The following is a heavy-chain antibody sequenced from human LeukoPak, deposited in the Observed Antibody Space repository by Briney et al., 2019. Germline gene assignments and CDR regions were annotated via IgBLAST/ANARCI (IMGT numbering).Heavy chain of an antibody. V-gene: IGHV4-59*08. CDR3: ARASYGIAAAGLHFDY. CDR1: GGSISSYY. J-gene: IGHJ4*02. CDR2: IYYSGST. D-gene: IGHD6-13*01. Sequence: KPSETLSLTCTLSGGSISSYYWSWLRQPPGKGLEWIGYIYYSGSTNYNPSLKSRVTISVDTSKNQFSLKLSSVTAADTAVYYCARASYGIAAAGLHFDYWGQGTLVTVSS.